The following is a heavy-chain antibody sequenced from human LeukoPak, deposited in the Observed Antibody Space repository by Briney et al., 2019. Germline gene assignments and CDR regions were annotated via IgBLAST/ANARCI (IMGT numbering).Heavy chain of an antibody. Sequence: GGSLRLSCAASGFTFSSNNMNWVRQAPGKGLEWVSSISSSSTYIQYADSVKGRFTISRDNAKNSLYLQMNSLRAEDTAVYYCARRTVTRDWYFDLWGRGTLVTVSS. CDR3: ARRTVTRDWYFDL. D-gene: IGHD4-17*01. J-gene: IGHJ2*01. CDR2: ISSSSTYI. V-gene: IGHV3-21*04. CDR1: GFTFSSNN.